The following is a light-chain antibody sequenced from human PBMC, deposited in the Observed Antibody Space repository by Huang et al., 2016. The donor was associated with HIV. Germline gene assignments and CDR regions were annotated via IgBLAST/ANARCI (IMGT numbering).Light chain of an antibody. CDR3: MQALQTPLT. CDR2: VAS. CDR1: QSLLHRNGNIY. J-gene: IGKJ4*01. V-gene: IGKV2-28*01. Sequence: DIVMTQSTLSLSVTPGEPASISCRSSQSLLHRNGNIYLDWYLQKPGQSPQLPIYVASSRASGIPDRFNGSGSGTDFTLKISRVEAEDVGVYYCMQALQTPLTFGGGTKVEVK.